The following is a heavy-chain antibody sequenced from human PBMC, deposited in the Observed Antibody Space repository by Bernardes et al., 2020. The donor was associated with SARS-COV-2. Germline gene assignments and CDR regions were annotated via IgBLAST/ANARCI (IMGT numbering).Heavy chain of an antibody. D-gene: IGHD4-17*01. Sequence: ASVKVSCQASGYNLKNYGITWVRQAPGQGLEWMGWISGYSGDTDYAQKFQDRVTMTIDTSTNTAYLDLRSLQSDDTAVYYCARAEGYGGNSGTDYWGQGTLVTVSS. CDR2: ISGYSGDT. CDR1: GYNLKNYG. V-gene: IGHV1-18*01. J-gene: IGHJ4*02. CDR3: ARAEGYGGNSGTDY.